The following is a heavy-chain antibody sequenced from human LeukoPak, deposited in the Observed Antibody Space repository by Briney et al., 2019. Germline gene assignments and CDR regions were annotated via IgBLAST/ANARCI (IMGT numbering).Heavy chain of an antibody. CDR3: ARVVVVAAGNWFDP. CDR1: GYTFTSYG. Sequence: ASVKVSCKASGYTFTSYGISWVRQAPGQGLEWMGWISDYNGNTNYAQRLQGRVTMTTDTSTSTAYMEVGSLRSDDTAVYYCARVVVVAAGNWFDPWGQGTLVTVSS. CDR2: ISDYNGNT. J-gene: IGHJ5*02. D-gene: IGHD2-15*01. V-gene: IGHV1-18*01.